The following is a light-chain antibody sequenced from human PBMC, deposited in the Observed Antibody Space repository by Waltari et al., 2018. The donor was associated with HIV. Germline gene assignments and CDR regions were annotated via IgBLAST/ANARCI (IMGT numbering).Light chain of an antibody. CDR3: HQYGNSPST. CDR2: GAS. CDR1: QSVNANF. Sequence: VLTQSPGMLSLSPGERATLSCRASQSVNANFFAWYQQRPGQAPRLLIYGASTRAHGIPDRFSGSGSGTDFTLTISRLEPEDFAVYYCHQYGNSPSTFGQGTTLDIK. J-gene: IGKJ2*01. V-gene: IGKV3-20*01.